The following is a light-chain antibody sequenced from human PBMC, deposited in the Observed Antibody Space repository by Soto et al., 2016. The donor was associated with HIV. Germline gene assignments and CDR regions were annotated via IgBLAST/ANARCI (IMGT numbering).Light chain of an antibody. CDR3: QHYHRSPSH. CDR1: QDISNS. Sequence: DIQMTQSPSSLSASVGDRVTITCRASQDISNSLAWYQQKAGKAPILLLYAATRLERGVPSRFSGSGSGTDYTLTIINLQPEDFGTYYCQHYHRSPSHFGQGTKLEIK. V-gene: IGKV1-NL1*01. CDR2: AAT. J-gene: IGKJ2*01.